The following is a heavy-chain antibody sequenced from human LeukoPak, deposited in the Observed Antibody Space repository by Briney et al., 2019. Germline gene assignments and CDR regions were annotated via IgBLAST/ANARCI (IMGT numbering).Heavy chain of an antibody. V-gene: IGHV3-30*04. CDR2: ISYDGSNK. Sequence: GRSPRLSCAASGFTFGSYAMHWVRQAPGKGLEWVAVISYDGSNKYYADSVKGRFTISRDNSKNTLYLQMNSLRAEDTAVYYCARESNGDYLHYWGQGTLVTVSS. D-gene: IGHD4-17*01. J-gene: IGHJ4*02. CDR1: GFTFGSYA. CDR3: ARESNGDYLHY.